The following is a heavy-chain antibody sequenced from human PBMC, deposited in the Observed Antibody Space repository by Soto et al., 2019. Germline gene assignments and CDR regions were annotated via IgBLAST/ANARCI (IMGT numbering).Heavy chain of an antibody. CDR3: AKGITDTGGYYYYSMDV. D-gene: IGHD3-16*01. V-gene: IGHV3-23*01. CDR1: GFTLSVYA. Sequence: GGSLRLSCVASGFTLSVYAMGWVRLAPGKGLEWVSSISGSGDGTYYADSVKGRFTISRDNSKSTLFLQMNSLRAEDTAVYYCAKGITDTGGYYYYSMDVWGQGTAVTVSS. CDR2: ISGSGDGT. J-gene: IGHJ6*02.